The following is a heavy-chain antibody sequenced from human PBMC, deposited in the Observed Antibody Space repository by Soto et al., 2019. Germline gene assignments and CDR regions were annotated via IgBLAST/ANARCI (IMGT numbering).Heavy chain of an antibody. Sequence: PSETLSLTCTVSGGSISSYYWSWIRQPPGKGLEWIGYIYYSGSTNYNPSLKSRVTISVDTSKNQFSLKLSSVTAADTAVYYCAGIVVVPAAMGPGWFDPSGQIPLVTVSP. J-gene: IGHJ5*02. CDR3: AGIVVVPAAMGPGWFDP. D-gene: IGHD2-2*01. CDR2: IYYSGST. V-gene: IGHV4-59*01. CDR1: GGSISSYY.